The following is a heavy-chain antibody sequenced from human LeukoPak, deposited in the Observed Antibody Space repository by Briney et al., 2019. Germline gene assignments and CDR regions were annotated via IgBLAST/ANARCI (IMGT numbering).Heavy chain of an antibody. Sequence: ASVKVSCKASGYTFTSYGISWVRQAPGQGLEWMGWISAYNGNTNYAQKLQGRVTMTTDTSTSTAYMELRSLRSDDTAVYYCARVRSGGYCSSTSCPSEELGYWGQGTLVTVSS. CDR1: GYTFTSYG. CDR2: ISAYNGNT. J-gene: IGHJ4*02. CDR3: ARVRSGGYCSSTSCPSEELGY. V-gene: IGHV1-18*01. D-gene: IGHD2-2*01.